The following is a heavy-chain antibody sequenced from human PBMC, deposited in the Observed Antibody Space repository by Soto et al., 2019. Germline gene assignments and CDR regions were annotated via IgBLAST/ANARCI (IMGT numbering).Heavy chain of an antibody. J-gene: IGHJ4*02. CDR3: ARDRYYDYIWGSYRAVSTPTYY. CDR1: GYTFTSYG. D-gene: IGHD3-16*02. CDR2: ISAYNGNT. Sequence: QVQLVQSGAEVKKPGASVKVSCKASGYTFTSYGISWVRQAPGQGLEWMGWISAYNGNTNYAQKLQGRVTMTTDTSTSTAYMELKSLRSDDTAVYYCARDRYYDYIWGSYRAVSTPTYYWGQGTLVTVSS. V-gene: IGHV1-18*01.